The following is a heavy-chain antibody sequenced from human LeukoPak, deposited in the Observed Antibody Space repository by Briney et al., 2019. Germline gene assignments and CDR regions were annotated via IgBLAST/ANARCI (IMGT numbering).Heavy chain of an antibody. D-gene: IGHD4-17*01. CDR3: ARGSLSGDYGDY. V-gene: IGHV1-69*01. CDR2: IIPIFGTA. J-gene: IGHJ4*02. CDR1: GGTFSSYA. Sequence: ASVKVSCKASGGTFSSYAISWVRQAPGQGLEWMGGIIPIFGTANYAQKLQGRVTITADESTSTAYMELSGLRSEDTAVYYCARGSLSGDYGDYWGQGTLVTVSS.